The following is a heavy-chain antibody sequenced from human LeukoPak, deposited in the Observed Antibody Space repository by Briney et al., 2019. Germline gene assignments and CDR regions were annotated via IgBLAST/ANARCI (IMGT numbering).Heavy chain of an antibody. CDR2: INPNSGDT. V-gene: IGHV1-2*02. Sequence: GASVKVSCKASGYTFTGYYLHWVRQAPGQRLEWMGWINPNSGDTNYAQKSQGRVTMTRDTSISTAYMELSRLRSDDTAVYYCARGVGPRYFDLWGRGTLVTVSS. CDR3: ARGVGPRYFDL. D-gene: IGHD1-26*01. J-gene: IGHJ2*01. CDR1: GYTFTGYY.